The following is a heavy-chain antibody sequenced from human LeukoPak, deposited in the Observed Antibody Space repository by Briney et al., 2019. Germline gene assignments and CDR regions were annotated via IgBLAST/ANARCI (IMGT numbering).Heavy chain of an antibody. Sequence: GGSLRLSCAASGFTFSNHYMHWVRQAPGRGRVSVARIDPHGRYTSYADSVKGRFTISRGNAKTTLYLQMDTLGAEDTALYYCVRGSTDWNGMDVWGQGTTVTVSS. J-gene: IGHJ6*02. CDR3: VRGSTDWNGMDV. D-gene: IGHD6-19*01. V-gene: IGHV3-74*01. CDR2: IDPHGRYT. CDR1: GFTFSNHY.